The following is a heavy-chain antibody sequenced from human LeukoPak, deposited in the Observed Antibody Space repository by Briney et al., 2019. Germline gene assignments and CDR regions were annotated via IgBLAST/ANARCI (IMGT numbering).Heavy chain of an antibody. CDR1: GGSFSGYY. V-gene: IGHV4-34*01. D-gene: IGHD1-26*01. CDR2: INHSGST. Sequence: ASETLSLTCAVYGGSFSGYYWSWIRQPPGKGLEWIGEINHSGSTNYTPSLKSRVTISVDTSKNQFSLKLSSVTAADTAVYYCARVRWELLGPDAFDIWGQGTMVTVSS. J-gene: IGHJ3*02. CDR3: ARVRWELLGPDAFDI.